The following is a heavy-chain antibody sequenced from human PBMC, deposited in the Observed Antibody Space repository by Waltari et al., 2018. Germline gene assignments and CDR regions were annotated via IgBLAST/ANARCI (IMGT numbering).Heavy chain of an antibody. D-gene: IGHD4-4*01. J-gene: IGHJ5*02. CDR2: VDHADRET. V-gene: IGHV1-69-2*01. CDR3: ATVLTTVPTYWFDP. CDR1: GYTFTDYY. Sequence: EVQLVQSGAEVKKPGATVKISCKASGYTFTDYYIHWVQQAPGKGLEWMGRVDHADRETIYAEKFQGRVTITADTSTDTAYMELSSLRSEDTAVYYCATVLTTVPTYWFDPWGQGTLVTVSS.